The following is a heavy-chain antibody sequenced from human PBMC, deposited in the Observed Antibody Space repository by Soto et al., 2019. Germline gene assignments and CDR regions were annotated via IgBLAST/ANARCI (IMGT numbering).Heavy chain of an antibody. CDR1: GFTVSSNY. Sequence: GGSLRLSCAASGFTVSSNYMSWVRQAPGKGLEWVSVIYSGGSTYYADSVKGRFTISRHNSKNTLYLQMNSLRAEDTAVYYCARGRYSSSWYPTYYFDYWGQGTLVTVSS. J-gene: IGHJ4*02. CDR3: ARGRYSSSWYPTYYFDY. D-gene: IGHD6-13*01. CDR2: IYSGGST. V-gene: IGHV3-53*04.